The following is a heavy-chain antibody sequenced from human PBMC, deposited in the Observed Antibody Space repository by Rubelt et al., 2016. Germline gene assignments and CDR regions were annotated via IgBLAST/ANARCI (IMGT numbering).Heavy chain of an antibody. Sequence: VQLVESGGGLVKPGGSLRLSCAASGFTFSSASMNWVSQAPGKGLGWIGTIYYSGKTYYNPSLKRRVTRSLDTSKNQFSLKLGYVTAADTAVYYCSICITVAPVYYAIDVWGQGTTVTVSS. CDR2: IYYSGKT. CDR1: GFTFSSAS. CDR3: SICITVAPVYYAIDV. J-gene: IGHJ6*02. D-gene: IGHD6-19*01. V-gene: IGHV4-38-2*01.